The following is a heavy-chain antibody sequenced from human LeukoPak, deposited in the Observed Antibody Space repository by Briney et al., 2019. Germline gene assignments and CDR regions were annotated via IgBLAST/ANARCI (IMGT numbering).Heavy chain of an antibody. J-gene: IGHJ5*02. Sequence: QPGGSVRHLRSPSGFIYSSYAVQWVRQAPGKGLEWGAVISYDGSNKHYAPSVKGRCTISRDNSKNTLYLQMNSLRAEDASVYYSASDPNPQIRFLEWLLEGGDNWFDPWGQGPLVTVSS. CDR1: GFIYSSYA. V-gene: IGHV3-30*01. CDR2: ISYDGSNK. D-gene: IGHD3-3*01. CDR3: ASDPNPQIRFLEWLLEGGDNWFDP.